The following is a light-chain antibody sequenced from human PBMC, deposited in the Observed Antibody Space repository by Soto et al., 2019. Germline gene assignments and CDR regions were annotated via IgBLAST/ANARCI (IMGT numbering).Light chain of an antibody. V-gene: IGLV1-47*02. J-gene: IGLJ1*01. Sequence: QLVLTQPPSVSGTPGQRVTISCSGSNSNIGKNDVYWYRHLPGTAPRLLIYVDDQRPSGVPDRFSASKSGTSASLAISGLRSDDEADYYCAAWDDSLSAFVFATGTKLTVL. CDR3: AAWDDSLSAFV. CDR2: VDD. CDR1: NSNIGKND.